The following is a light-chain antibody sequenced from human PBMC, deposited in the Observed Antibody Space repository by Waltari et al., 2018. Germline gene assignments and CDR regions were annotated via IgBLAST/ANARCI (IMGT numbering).Light chain of an antibody. V-gene: IGKV1-5*03. CDR1: QSISYW. J-gene: IGKJ1*01. CDR2: RAS. CDR3: QQYSGSPPWT. Sequence: DIQMAQSTSTLAASVGDRVTITCRASQSISYWLAWYQQKPGQAPKLLIYRASNLIDGVPSRFSGRGAWTEFTLTIDSLQPDDFATYFCQQYSGSPPWTFGQGTKVEIK.